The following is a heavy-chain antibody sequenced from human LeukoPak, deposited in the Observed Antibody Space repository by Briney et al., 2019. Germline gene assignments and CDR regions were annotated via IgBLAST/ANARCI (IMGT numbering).Heavy chain of an antibody. J-gene: IGHJ4*02. D-gene: IGHD4-11*01. V-gene: IGHV1-2*02. CDR3: ARIYRAPDY. CDR2: INPDSGGS. Sequence: ASVKVSCKTSGYTFIHNYIHWLRQAPGRGLEWMGWINPDSGGSKYAQKFQGRVTMTRDTSISTVYMDLSRLRSDDTAVYYCARIYRAPDYWGQGTLVTVSS. CDR1: GYTFIHNY.